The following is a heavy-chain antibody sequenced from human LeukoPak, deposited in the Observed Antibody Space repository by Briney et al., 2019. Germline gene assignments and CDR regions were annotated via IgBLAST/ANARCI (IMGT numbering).Heavy chain of an antibody. CDR2: ISGSGGST. CDR1: GFTFSSYA. CDR3: AKETGTSYYYYMDV. J-gene: IGHJ6*03. D-gene: IGHD1-7*01. V-gene: IGHV3-23*01. Sequence: GGSLRLSCAASGFTFSSYAMSWVRQAPGKGLEWVSAISGSGGSTYYADSVKGRFTISGDNSKNTLYLQMSSLRAEDTAVYYCAKETGTSYYYYMDVWGKGTTVTVSS.